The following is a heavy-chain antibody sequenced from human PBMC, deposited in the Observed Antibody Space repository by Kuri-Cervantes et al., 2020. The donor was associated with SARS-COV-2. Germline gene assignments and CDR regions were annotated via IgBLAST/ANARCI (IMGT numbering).Heavy chain of an antibody. CDR3: ARPNKFPVDTAMGIYFDY. CDR1: GFTFSSYA. CDR2: ISGSGGST. Sequence: GESLKISCAASGFTFSSYAMSWVRQAPGKGLEWVSAISGSGGSTYYADSVKGRFTISRDNAKNSLYLQMNSLRAEDTAVYYCARPNKFPVDTAMGIYFDYWGQGTLVTVSS. D-gene: IGHD5-18*01. V-gene: IGHV3-23*01. J-gene: IGHJ4*02.